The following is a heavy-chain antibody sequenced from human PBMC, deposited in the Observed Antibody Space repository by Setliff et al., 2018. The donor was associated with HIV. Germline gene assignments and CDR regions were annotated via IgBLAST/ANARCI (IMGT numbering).Heavy chain of an antibody. D-gene: IGHD3-10*01. J-gene: IGHJ4*02. CDR2: FYYNGNT. Sequence: PSETLSLTCSVSGGSLTSKNYYWGWFRQTPEKGLEWIGDFYYNGNTFYNPSLESRVMISVDTAKNQFSLKLTSVTAADTAVYFCARVVLVWFDVSRSDMQDPYVFDNWGQGILVTVSS. CDR1: GGSLTSKNYY. V-gene: IGHV4-39*01. CDR3: ARVVLVWFDVSRSDMQDPYVFDN.